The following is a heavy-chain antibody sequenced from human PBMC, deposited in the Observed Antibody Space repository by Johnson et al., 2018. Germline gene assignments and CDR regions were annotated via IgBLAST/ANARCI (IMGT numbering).Heavy chain of an antibody. Sequence: QVQLVESGGGVVQPGRSLRLSCVTSGFTFSNFEMHWVRQAPGKGLEWVAVISYDGSMIYYTDSVRGRFTISRDNSKTTLYLQMNSLRDEDTALFYCARDYSSSWTDTFDVWGQGTMVTVSS. D-gene: IGHD2-2*01. CDR2: ISYDGSMI. CDR1: GFTFSNFE. CDR3: ARDYSSSWTDTFDV. V-gene: IGHV3-30*03. J-gene: IGHJ3*01.